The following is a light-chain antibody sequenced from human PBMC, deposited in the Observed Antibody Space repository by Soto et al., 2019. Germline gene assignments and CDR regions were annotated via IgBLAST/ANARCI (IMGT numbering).Light chain of an antibody. J-gene: IGKJ4*01. V-gene: IGKV1-8*01. CDR1: QGISSY. CDR3: QQYYSYPPT. Sequence: IRMTQSPSSLSASTGDRVTITCRASQGISSYLAWYQQKPGKAPKLLIYAASTLQSGVPSRFRGSGSGTYFTLTLSCLQSEDFATYYCQQYYSYPPTFGGGTKLEIK. CDR2: AAS.